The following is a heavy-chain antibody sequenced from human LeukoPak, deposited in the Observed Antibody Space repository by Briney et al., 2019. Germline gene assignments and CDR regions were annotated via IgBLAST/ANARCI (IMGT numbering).Heavy chain of an antibody. J-gene: IGHJ4*02. V-gene: IGHV3-11*06. CDR2: ISSSSSYT. CDR3: ARFPRYFYWPEAGYFDY. D-gene: IGHD3-9*01. Sequence: GGSLRLSCAASGFTFSDYYMSWIRQAPGKGLEWVSYISSSSSYTNYADSVKGRFTISRDNAKNSLYLQMNSLRAEDTAVYYCARFPRYFYWPEAGYFDYWGQGTLVTVSS. CDR1: GFTFSDYY.